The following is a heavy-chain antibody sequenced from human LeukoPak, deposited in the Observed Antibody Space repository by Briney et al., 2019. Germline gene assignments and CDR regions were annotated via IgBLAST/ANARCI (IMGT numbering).Heavy chain of an antibody. CDR2: ISYDGSNK. V-gene: IGHV3-30*04. CDR3: ARDAHYDILTGYWLYYYMDV. Sequence: PGGSLRLSCAASGFTFSSYAMHWVRQAPGKGLEWVAVISYDGSNKYYADSVKGRFTISRDNSKNTLYLQMNSLRAEDTAVYYCARDAHYDILTGYWLYYYMDVWGKGTTVTVSS. J-gene: IGHJ6*03. CDR1: GFTFSSYA. D-gene: IGHD3-9*01.